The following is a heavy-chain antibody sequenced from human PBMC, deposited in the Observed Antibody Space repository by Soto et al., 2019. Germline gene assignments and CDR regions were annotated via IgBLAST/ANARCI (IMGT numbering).Heavy chain of an antibody. D-gene: IGHD2-15*01. CDR2: IWYDGSNK. CDR1: GFTFSSYG. J-gene: IGHJ1*01. V-gene: IGHV3-30*02. Sequence: GGSLRLSCAASGFTFSSYGMHWVRQAPGKGLEWVAVIWYDGSNKYYADSVKGRFTISRDNSKNTLYLQMNSLRSEDTAVYHCATGTVAATHFLVGFQHWGQGTLVTVSS. CDR3: ATGTVAATHFLVGFQH.